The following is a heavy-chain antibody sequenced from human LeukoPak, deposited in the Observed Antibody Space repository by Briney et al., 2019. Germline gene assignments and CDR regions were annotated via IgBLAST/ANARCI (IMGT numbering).Heavy chain of an antibody. CDR3: ASSYYYGSGSYYNSFDY. CDR2: IYYSGST. CDR1: GGSISSYY. J-gene: IGHJ4*02. V-gene: IGHV4-59*01. D-gene: IGHD3-10*01. Sequence: SETLSLTCTVSGGSISSYYWSWIRPPPGKGLEWIGYIYYSGSTNYNPSLKSRVTISVDTSKNQFSLKLSSVTAADTAVYYCASSYYYGSGSYYNSFDYWGQGTLVTVSS.